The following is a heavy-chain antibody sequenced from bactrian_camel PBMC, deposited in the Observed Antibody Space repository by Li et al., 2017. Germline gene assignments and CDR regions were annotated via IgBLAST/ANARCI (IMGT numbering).Heavy chain of an antibody. CDR1: GFEFSNSY. D-gene: IGHD2*01. CDR3: SLYWGF. J-gene: IGHJ4*01. Sequence: VQLVESGGGLVQSGGSLRLSCATSGFEFSNSYMHWVRQVPGKGLEWVSSIYTGDGTTNFADSVKGRFAISRDNAKNIMYLQMNSLTSEDSALYCCSLYWGFWGQGTQVTVS. V-gene: IGHV3S19*01. CDR2: IYTGDGTT.